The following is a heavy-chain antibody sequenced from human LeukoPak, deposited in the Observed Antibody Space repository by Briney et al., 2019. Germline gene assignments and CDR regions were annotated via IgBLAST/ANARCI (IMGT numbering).Heavy chain of an antibody. CDR1: GFTFSSYA. CDR3: AKPLDDFWSGSPGAGEYYYYYYMDV. CDR2: ISGSGGST. V-gene: IGHV3-23*01. J-gene: IGHJ6*03. D-gene: IGHD3-3*01. Sequence: PGGSLRLSCAASGFTFSSYAMSWVRQAPGKGLEWASAISGSGGSTYYADSVKGRFTISRDNSKNTLYLQMNSLRAEDTAVYYCAKPLDDFWSGSPGAGEYYYYYYMDVWGKGTTVTVSS.